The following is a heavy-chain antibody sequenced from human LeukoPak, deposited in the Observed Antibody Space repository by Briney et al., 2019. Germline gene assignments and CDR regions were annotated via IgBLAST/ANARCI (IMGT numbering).Heavy chain of an antibody. J-gene: IGHJ4*02. D-gene: IGHD6-13*01. Sequence: GRSLRLSCAASGFTFDDYAMHWVRQAPGKGLEWVSGISWNSGSIGYADSVKGRFTISRDNAKNSLYLQMNSLRAEDTALYYCAKSSMSEYYFDYWGQETLVTVSS. CDR3: AKSSMSEYYFDY. CDR2: ISWNSGSI. CDR1: GFTFDDYA. V-gene: IGHV3-9*01.